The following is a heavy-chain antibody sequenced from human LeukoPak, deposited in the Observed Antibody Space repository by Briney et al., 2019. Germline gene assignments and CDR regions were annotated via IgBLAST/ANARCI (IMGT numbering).Heavy chain of an antibody. CDR3: ASPRSDDFWSGYNYGMDV. D-gene: IGHD3-3*01. CDR2: ISYDGSNK. Sequence: GGSLRLSCAASGFTFSSYAMHWVRQAPGKGLEWVAVISYDGSNKYYADSVKGRFTISRDNSKNTLYLQMNSLRAEDTAVYYCASPRSDDFWSGYNYGMDVWGQGTTVTVSS. CDR1: GFTFSSYA. J-gene: IGHJ6*02. V-gene: IGHV3-30-3*01.